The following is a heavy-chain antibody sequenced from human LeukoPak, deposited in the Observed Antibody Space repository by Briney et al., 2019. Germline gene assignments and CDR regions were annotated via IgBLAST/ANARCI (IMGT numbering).Heavy chain of an antibody. D-gene: IGHD1-26*01. CDR2: INHSGST. CDR1: GGSFSGYY. Sequence: SETLSLTCAVYGGSFSGYYWSWIRQPPGKGLEWIGEINHSGSTNYNPSLKSRVTISVDTSKNQFSLKLSSVTAADTAVYYCARGKKWELLGAFDIWGQGTMVTISS. CDR3: ARGKKWELLGAFDI. J-gene: IGHJ3*02. V-gene: IGHV4-34*01.